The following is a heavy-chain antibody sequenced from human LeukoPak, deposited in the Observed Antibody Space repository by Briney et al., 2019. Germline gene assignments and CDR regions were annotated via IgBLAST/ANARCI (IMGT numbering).Heavy chain of an antibody. D-gene: IGHD3-22*01. Sequence: SETLSLTCTVSGGSISSSSYYWGWIRQPPGKGLEWIGSIYYSGSTYYNPSLKSRVTISVDTSKNQFSLKLSSVTAADTAVYYCARGRYYYDSSGYYSNWFGPWGQGTLVTVSS. CDR2: IYYSGST. CDR1: GGSISSSSYY. J-gene: IGHJ5*02. CDR3: ARGRYYYDSSGYYSNWFGP. V-gene: IGHV4-39*07.